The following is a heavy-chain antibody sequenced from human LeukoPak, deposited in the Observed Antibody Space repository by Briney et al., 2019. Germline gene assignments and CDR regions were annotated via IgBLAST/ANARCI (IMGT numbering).Heavy chain of an antibody. Sequence: GGSLRLSCAAYRFTFSSYSMRWVRQAPGKGLECVSGISGSGGSTDYADSVKGRFTISRDNSKNTLYLQMNSLRVEDTAVYYCAKDPGYQVVYCFDYWGQGTLVTVSS. V-gene: IGHV3-23*01. CDR1: RFTFSSYS. J-gene: IGHJ4*02. CDR2: ISGSGGST. D-gene: IGHD2-2*01. CDR3: AKDPGYQVVYCFDY.